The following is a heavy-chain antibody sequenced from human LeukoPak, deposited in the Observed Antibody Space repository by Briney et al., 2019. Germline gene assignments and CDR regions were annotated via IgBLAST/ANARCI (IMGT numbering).Heavy chain of an antibody. Sequence: SQTLSLTCTVSGGSISSGGYYWSWIRQHPGKGLEWIGYIYYSGSTNYNPSLKSRVTISVDTSKNQFSLKLSSVTAADTAVYYCARSARGGSYGYYYYYMDVWGKGTTVTVSS. J-gene: IGHJ6*03. V-gene: IGHV4-61*08. CDR3: ARSARGGSYGYYYYYMDV. CDR2: IYYSGST. D-gene: IGHD1-26*01. CDR1: GGSISSGGYY.